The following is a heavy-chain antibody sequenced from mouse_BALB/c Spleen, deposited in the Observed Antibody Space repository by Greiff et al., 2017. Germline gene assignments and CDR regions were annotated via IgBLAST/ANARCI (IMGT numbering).Heavy chain of an antibody. CDR1: GYTFTDYA. V-gene: IGHV1S137*01. J-gene: IGHJ2*01. D-gene: IGHD1-1*01. Sequence: QVQLQQSGAELVRPGVSVKISCKGSGYTFTDYAMHWVKQSHAKSLEWIGVISTYYGDASYNQKFKGKATMTVDKSSSTAYMELARLTSEDSAIYYCARGGTVVAGNYFDYWGQGTTLTVSS. CDR2: ISTYYGDA. CDR3: ARGGTVVAGNYFDY.